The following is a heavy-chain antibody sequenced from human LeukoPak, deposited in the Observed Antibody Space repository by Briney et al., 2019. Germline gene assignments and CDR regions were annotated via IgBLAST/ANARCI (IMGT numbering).Heavy chain of an antibody. Sequence: GGSLRLSCAASGFTFSSYATSWLRQPPGKGLEWVSSISSSSSYIYYADSVKGRFTISRDNAKNSLYLQMNSLRAEDTAVYYCAELGITMIGGVWGKGTTVTISS. CDR1: GFTFSSYA. D-gene: IGHD3-10*02. J-gene: IGHJ6*04. CDR3: AELGITMIGGV. CDR2: ISSSSSYI. V-gene: IGHV3-21*01.